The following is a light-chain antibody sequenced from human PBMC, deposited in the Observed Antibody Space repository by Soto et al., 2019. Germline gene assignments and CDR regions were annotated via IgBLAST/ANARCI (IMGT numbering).Light chain of an antibody. CDR3: ISYAGSNLLYV. CDR2: EVS. J-gene: IGLJ1*01. Sequence: QSALTQPPSASGSPGQSVTISCTGTSSDVGGYNYVSWYQQQPGKAPKLMIYEVSKRPSGVPDRFSGSKSGNTASLTVSGLQPEDEADYYCISYAGSNLLYVFGTGTQLTVL. CDR1: SSDVGGYNY. V-gene: IGLV2-8*01.